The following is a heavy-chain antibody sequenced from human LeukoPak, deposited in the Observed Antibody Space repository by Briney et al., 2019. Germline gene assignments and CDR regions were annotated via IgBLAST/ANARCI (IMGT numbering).Heavy chain of an antibody. V-gene: IGHV1-18*01. CDR2: INTYNGNA. J-gene: IGHJ6*02. CDR1: GYTLTTDG. CDR3: ARERKTSGYGLDV. Sequence: ASVKDSRKASGYTLTTDGIRWVRQAPGQGLEGMGWINTYNGNAQYAQNLQDRVTMPTDTSTSIAFMELRSRRSDDTAVYYCARERKTSGYGLDVWGQGTTVTVSS. D-gene: IGHD2-2*01.